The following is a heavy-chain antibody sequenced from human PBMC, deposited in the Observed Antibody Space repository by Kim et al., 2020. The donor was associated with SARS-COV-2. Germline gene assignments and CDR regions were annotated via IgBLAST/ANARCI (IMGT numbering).Heavy chain of an antibody. D-gene: IGHD4-4*01. CDR3: ARIYTETFDY. V-gene: IGHV4-59*01. CDR2: ST. Sequence: STNDNPTLKSRVTISVDTSKNQFSLKLSSATAADTAVYYCARIYTETFDYWGQGTLVTVSS. J-gene: IGHJ4*02.